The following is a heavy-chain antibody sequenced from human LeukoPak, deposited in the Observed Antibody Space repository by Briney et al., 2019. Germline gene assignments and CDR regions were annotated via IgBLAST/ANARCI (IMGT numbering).Heavy chain of an antibody. J-gene: IGHJ4*02. Sequence: PGGSLRLSCAASGFTFSSYWMHWVRQAPGKGLVWVSRINSDGSSTSYADSERGRFTVSRDNAKNTLYLQMNSLRAEDTAVYYCTSIPGDWGQGTLVTVSS. CDR3: TSIPGD. D-gene: IGHD7-27*01. CDR1: GFTFSSYW. V-gene: IGHV3-74*01. CDR2: INSDGSST.